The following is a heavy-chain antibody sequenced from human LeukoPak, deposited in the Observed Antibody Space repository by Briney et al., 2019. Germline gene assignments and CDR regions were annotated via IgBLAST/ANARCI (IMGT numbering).Heavy chain of an antibody. V-gene: IGHV3-23*01. Sequence: PGGSLRLSCAASGFTFSSYGMSWVRQAPGKGLEWVSAISGSGGSTYYADSVKGRFTISRDNSKNTLYLQMNSLRAEDTAVYYCAKVGVATTTLDYWGQGTLVTVSS. D-gene: IGHD5-24*01. CDR1: GFTFSSYG. CDR2: ISGSGGST. J-gene: IGHJ4*02. CDR3: AKVGVATTTLDY.